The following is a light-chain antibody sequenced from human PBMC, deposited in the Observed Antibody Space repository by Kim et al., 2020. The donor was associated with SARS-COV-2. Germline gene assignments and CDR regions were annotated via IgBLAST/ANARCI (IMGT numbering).Light chain of an antibody. CDR2: GAS. CDR3: QQYGSS. V-gene: IGKV3-20*01. CDR1: QSVSSSY. J-gene: IGKJ5*01. Sequence: LSLSPGERATLSCRASQSVSSSYLAWYQQKPGQAPRLLIYGASSRATGIPDRFSGSGSGTDFTLTISRLEPEDFAVYYCQQYGSSFGQGTRLEIK.